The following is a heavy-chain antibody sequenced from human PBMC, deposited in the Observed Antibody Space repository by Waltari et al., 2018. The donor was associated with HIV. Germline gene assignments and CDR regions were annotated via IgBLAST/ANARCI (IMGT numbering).Heavy chain of an antibody. D-gene: IGHD3-10*01. Sequence: EGQVVESGGSLVQPGGSRRLSCSVSGFSSFIMWTNWVRQTPGGGLEWLANIKTHDYDKNYADSVKGRFTISISLETSRNLVFLQMDNLRIEDTGVYFCAVGHYGDHWAQGTVVTVSS. J-gene: IGHJ4*02. V-gene: IGHV3-7*01. CDR1: GFSSFIMW. CDR3: AVGHYGDH. CDR2: IKTHDYDK.